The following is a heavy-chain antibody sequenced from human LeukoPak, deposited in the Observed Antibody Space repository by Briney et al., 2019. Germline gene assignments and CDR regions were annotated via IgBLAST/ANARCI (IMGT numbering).Heavy chain of an antibody. V-gene: IGHV4-39*01. D-gene: IGHD6-19*01. CDR3: ARIPTYSSGWYFFDY. J-gene: IGHJ4*02. CDR1: GGSISSSSYY. Sequence: SETLSLTCTVSGGSISSSSYYWGWIRQPPGKGLEWIGSIYYSGSTYYNPSLKSRVTISVDTSKNQFSLKLSSVTAADTAVYYCARIPTYSSGWYFFDYWGQGTLFTVSS. CDR2: IYYSGST.